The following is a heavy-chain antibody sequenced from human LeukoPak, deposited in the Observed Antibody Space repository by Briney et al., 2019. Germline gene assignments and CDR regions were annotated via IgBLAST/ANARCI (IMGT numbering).Heavy chain of an antibody. CDR1: GFTFSSYI. V-gene: IGHV3-21*01. D-gene: IGHD1-26*01. CDR2: ISSSSSYI. CDR3: ARALRSLLYSGSYADAFDI. J-gene: IGHJ3*02. Sequence: PGGSLRLSCAASGFTFSSYIMNCVRQAPGKGLEWVSSISSSSSYIYYADSVKGRFTISRDNAKNSLYLQMNSLRAEDTAVYYCARALRSLLYSGSYADAFDIWGQGTMVTVSS.